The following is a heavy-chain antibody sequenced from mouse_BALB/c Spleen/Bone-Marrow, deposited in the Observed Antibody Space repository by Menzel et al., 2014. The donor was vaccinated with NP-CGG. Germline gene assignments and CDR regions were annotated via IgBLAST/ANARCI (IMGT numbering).Heavy chain of an antibody. CDR1: GYTFSSYW. V-gene: IGHV1-9*01. CDR3: ATLTTVVDAMDY. CDR2: ILPGSGST. Sequence: VQVVESGAELMKPGASVKISCKATGYTFSSYWIEWVKQRPGHGLEWIGEILPGSGSTNYNEKFKGKATFTADTSSNTAYLQLSSLTSEDTAVYYCATLTTVVDAMDYWGQGTSVTVSS. J-gene: IGHJ4*01. D-gene: IGHD1-1*01.